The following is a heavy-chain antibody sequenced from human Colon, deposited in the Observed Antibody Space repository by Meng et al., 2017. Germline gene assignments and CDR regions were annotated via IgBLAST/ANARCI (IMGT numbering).Heavy chain of an antibody. CDR1: GFTFSSYA. J-gene: IGHJ4*02. Sequence: GGSLRLSCAASGFTFSSYAMSWVRQAPGKGLEWVSAISGSGGSTYYTDSVKGRFTISRDNSKNTLYLQMNSLRAEDTAVYYCAKDGQSLGATFDYWGQGTLVTVSS. CDR2: ISGSGGST. V-gene: IGHV3-23*01. CDR3: AKDGQSLGATFDY. D-gene: IGHD1-26*01.